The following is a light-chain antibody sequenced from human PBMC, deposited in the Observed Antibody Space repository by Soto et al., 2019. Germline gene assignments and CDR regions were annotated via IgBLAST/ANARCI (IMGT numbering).Light chain of an antibody. CDR2: GST. CDR1: SSNVGAGSD. J-gene: IGLJ2*01. V-gene: IGLV1-40*01. CDR3: QAYDSSLGGHV. Sequence: QSVLTQPPSVSGAPGQRVTISCTGSSSNVGAGSDVHWYQQLPGTAPKLLIFGSTYRPSGVPDRFSGSKSDTSASLAIAGLQAEDEADYYCQAYDSSLGGHVFRGGTKLTVL.